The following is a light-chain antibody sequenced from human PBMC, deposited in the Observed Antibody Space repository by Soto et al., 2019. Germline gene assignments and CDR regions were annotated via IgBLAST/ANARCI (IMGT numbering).Light chain of an antibody. CDR1: QNISSY. V-gene: IGKV1-39*01. Sequence: DIQMTQSPSSLSASVGDRVTITCRARQNISSYLNWYQQKPGKAPKLLIYGTSSLQSGVPSRFSRSGSRTDFTLTISSLQPEDFAIYYCQQTYTTPRTFGQGTKVDIK. J-gene: IGKJ1*01. CDR3: QQTYTTPRT. CDR2: GTS.